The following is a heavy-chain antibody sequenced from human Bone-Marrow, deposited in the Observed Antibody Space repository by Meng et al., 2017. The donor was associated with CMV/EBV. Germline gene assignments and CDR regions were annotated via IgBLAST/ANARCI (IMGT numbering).Heavy chain of an antibody. D-gene: IGHD1-26*01. J-gene: IGHJ4*02. CDR3: ARDHMYSGSYAIDY. CDR2: ISYDGSNK. CDR1: GFTFSSYA. V-gene: IGHV3-30-3*01. Sequence: GESLKISCAASGFTFSSYAMHWVRQAPGKGLEWVAVISYDGSNKYYADSVKGRFTISRDNSKNTLYLQMNSLRAEDTAVYYCARDHMYSGSYAIDYWGQGTLITVSS.